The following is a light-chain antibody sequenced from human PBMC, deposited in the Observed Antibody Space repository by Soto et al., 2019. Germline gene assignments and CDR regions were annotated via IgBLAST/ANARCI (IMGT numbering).Light chain of an antibody. CDR2: GSS. CDR3: HQYGSSSPYT. V-gene: IGKV3-20*01. J-gene: IGKJ2*01. Sequence: EVVLTQSPGPLSLSPGESATLSCRASQSVSNNYFAWYQQKPGQAPRLLIFGSSDRATGIPDRFSGSGSGTDFTLTISSLEPEDFAVYYCHQYGSSSPYTFGQGTKLEIK. CDR1: QSVSNNY.